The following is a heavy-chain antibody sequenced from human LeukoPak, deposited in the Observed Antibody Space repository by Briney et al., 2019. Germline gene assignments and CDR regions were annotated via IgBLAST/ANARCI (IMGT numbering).Heavy chain of an antibody. CDR1: GGSISSYY. D-gene: IGHD3-22*01. J-gene: IGHJ1*01. CDR3: ARCSGYFQDPFWDFQH. Sequence: SETLSLTCTVSGGSISSYYWSWIRQPPGKGLEWIGYIYYSGSTNYNPSLKSRVTISVDTSKNQFSLKLSSVTAADTAVYYCARCSGYFQDPFWDFQHWGQGTLVTVSS. CDR2: IYYSGST. V-gene: IGHV4-59*08.